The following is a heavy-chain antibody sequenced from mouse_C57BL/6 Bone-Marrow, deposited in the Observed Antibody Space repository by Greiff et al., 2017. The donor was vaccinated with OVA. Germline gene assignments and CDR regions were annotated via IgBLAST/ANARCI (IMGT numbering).Heavy chain of an antibody. CDR2: IYPRSGNT. J-gene: IGHJ1*03. Sequence: QVQLQQSGAELARPGASVKLSCKASGYTFTSYGISWVKQSTGQGLEWIGEIYPRSGNTYYNEKFKGKATLTADKSSSTAYMELRSLTSEDSAVYFCARNHSTMVNWYFDVWGTGTTVTVSS. CDR1: GYTFTSYG. V-gene: IGHV1-81*01. D-gene: IGHD2-1*01. CDR3: ARNHSTMVNWYFDV.